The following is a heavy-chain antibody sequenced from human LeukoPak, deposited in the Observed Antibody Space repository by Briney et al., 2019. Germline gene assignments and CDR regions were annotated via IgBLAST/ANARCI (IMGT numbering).Heavy chain of an antibody. CDR2: IHPNSGDT. J-gene: IGHJ4*02. V-gene: IGHV1-2*06. CDR3: ARDYSGSYTH. D-gene: IGHD1-26*01. Sequence: ASVKVSCKASGYTFTDYYIHWVRQAPGQGLEWMGLIHPNSGDTYYAQKFRGRVTMTRDTSITTAYVELDRLTSDDTAVYYCARDYSGSYTHWAQRTLVTISS. CDR1: GYTFTDYY.